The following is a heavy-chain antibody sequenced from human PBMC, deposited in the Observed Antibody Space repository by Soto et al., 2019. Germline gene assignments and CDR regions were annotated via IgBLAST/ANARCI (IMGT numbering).Heavy chain of an antibody. V-gene: IGHV1-69*02. CDR1: GGTFSSYT. CDR3: PSLPNCSGGSCLAPNWFDP. Sequence: SVKVSCKASGGTFSSYTISWVRQAPGQGLEWMGRIIPILGIANYAQKFQGRVTITADKSTSTADMELSSLRSEDTAVYYCPSLPNCSGGSCLAPNWFDPWGQGTLVTVSS. D-gene: IGHD2-15*01. J-gene: IGHJ5*02. CDR2: IIPILGIA.